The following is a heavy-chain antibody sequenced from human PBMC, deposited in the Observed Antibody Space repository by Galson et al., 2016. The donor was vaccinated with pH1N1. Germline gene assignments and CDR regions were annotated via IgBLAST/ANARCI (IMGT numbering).Heavy chain of an antibody. CDR2: VHESGST. Sequence: SETLSLTCSVFGDSMSIYYWTWIRQSPGKGLEWIGNVHESGSTNYSPSLKSRITISVDTSKNQFSLNLNSVTAADTAVYYCARGGRYCGGGYCHSHWFESWGQGTLVTVSS. CDR3: ARGGRYCGGGYCHSHWFES. V-gene: IGHV4-59*01. D-gene: IGHD2-15*01. J-gene: IGHJ5*01. CDR1: GDSMSIYY.